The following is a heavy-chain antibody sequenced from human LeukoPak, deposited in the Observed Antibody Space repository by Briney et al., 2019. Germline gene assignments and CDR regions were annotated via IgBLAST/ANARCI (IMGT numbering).Heavy chain of an antibody. CDR2: INAGNGNT. D-gene: IGHD3-3*01. J-gene: IGHJ6*02. CDR3: AREPHPIFGVVIMVGMDV. V-gene: IGHV1-3*01. Sequence: ASVNVSCKASGYIFTSYVLHWVRQAPGQRLAWMGWINAGNGNTKYSQKFQGRVTINRDTSASTAYMELSSLRSEDTAVYYCAREPHPIFGVVIMVGMDVWGQGTTVTVSS. CDR1: GYIFTSYV.